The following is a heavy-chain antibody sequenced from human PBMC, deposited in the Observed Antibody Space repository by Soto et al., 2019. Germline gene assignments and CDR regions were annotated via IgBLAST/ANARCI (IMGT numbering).Heavy chain of an antibody. CDR1: GFSFSSHW. D-gene: IGHD4-4*01. J-gene: IGHJ4*02. V-gene: IGHV3-7*01. CDR3: ARRANSWDH. Sequence: EVQLVDSVGGWVQPGGSLRLSCEASGFSFSSHWMSWVRQAPVKGLEWVSKINQDGSESYLVDSVKGRFTISRDNAKNSLYLQMSSVSAEDTAVYYCARRANSWDHWGQGSLVTVSS. CDR2: INQDGSES.